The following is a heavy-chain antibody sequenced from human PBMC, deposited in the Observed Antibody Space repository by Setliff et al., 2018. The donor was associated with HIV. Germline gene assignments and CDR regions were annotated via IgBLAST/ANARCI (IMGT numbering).Heavy chain of an antibody. CDR1: GGSISSGSHY. CDR2: IYYSGTT. CDR3: ARGRSCSSSSCYLVYYYYYGMDV. V-gene: IGHV4-39*07. D-gene: IGHD2-2*01. J-gene: IGHJ6*02. Sequence: SETLSLTCSVSGGSISSGSHYWGWIRQAPGKGLEWIGNIYYSGTTFYNPSLKSRVTISVDTSKNQFSLRLSSVTAADTAVYYCARGRSCSSSSCYLVYYYYYGMDVWGHGSTVTV.